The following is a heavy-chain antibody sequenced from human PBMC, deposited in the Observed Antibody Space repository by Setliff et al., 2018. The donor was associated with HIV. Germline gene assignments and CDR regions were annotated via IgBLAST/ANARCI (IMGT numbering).Heavy chain of an antibody. J-gene: IGHJ5*02. Sequence: GESLKISCAASGFTFGNFWMHWVRQAPGKGLEWVSFIYSDGRTYYADSVQGRFTISRDDSKNMLYLQMHSLRVDDTAVYYCARDRPPVTWGQGTLVTGSS. V-gene: IGHV3-53*01. CDR3: ARDRPPVT. CDR1: GFTFGNFW. CDR2: IYSDGRT. D-gene: IGHD3-10*01.